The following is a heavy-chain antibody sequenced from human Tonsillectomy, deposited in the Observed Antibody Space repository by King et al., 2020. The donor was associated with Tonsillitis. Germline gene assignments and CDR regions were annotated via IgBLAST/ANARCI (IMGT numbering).Heavy chain of an antibody. CDR2: LIPISGTA. Sequence: QLVQSGAEVKKPGSSVKVSCKASGGTFRSYVISWVRQAPGQGLEWMGGLIPISGTANYAPKFQGRVSITADESTSTAYMELSSLRSDDTAVYYCASRSPPIDGFHMGGQGTMVTVSS. J-gene: IGHJ3*02. V-gene: IGHV1-69*01. CDR3: ASRSPPIDGFHM. CDR1: GGTFRSYV.